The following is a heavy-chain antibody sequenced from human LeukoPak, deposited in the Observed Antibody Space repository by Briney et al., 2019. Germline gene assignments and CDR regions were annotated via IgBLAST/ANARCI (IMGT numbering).Heavy chain of an antibody. Sequence: PSETLSLTCTVSGGSISSYYWNWIRQPPGKGLEWIGHIYYSGSTNYNPSLKSRVTTSVDTSKNQFSLKLSSVTAADTAVYYCARGRLGYYDRSGLDYWGQGTLVTVSS. CDR2: IYYSGST. V-gene: IGHV4-59*01. CDR3: ARGRLGYYDRSGLDY. CDR1: GGSISSYY. D-gene: IGHD3-22*01. J-gene: IGHJ4*02.